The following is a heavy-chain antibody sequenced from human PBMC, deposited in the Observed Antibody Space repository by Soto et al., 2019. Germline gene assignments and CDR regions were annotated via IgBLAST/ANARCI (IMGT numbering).Heavy chain of an antibody. J-gene: IGHJ4*02. Sequence: HPGGSLRLSCAASGFTFSTHAMHWVRQAPGKGLEWVAMIWDDGSNQHYADSVKGRFTVSRDNSEHTVSLQMNSLRVEDTAVYYCGRDPPGSGWSLDYWGQGTPVTVSS. CDR2: IWDDGSNQ. V-gene: IGHV3-33*01. CDR3: GRDPPGSGWSLDY. D-gene: IGHD6-19*01. CDR1: GFTFSTHA.